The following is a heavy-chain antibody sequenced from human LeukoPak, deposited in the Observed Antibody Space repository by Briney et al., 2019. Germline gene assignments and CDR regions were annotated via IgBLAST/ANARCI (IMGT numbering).Heavy chain of an antibody. CDR3: ARTLRGGKFDY. D-gene: IGHD4-23*01. CDR2: IYRGGST. Sequence: PGGSLRLSCVASGFKVSSNYMTWVRQAPGKGLEWVSVIYRGGSTYYADSVKCRFTISRHNSRDTMYLQMNSLRTEDTAVYYCARTLRGGKFDYWGQGTLVTVSS. J-gene: IGHJ4*02. CDR1: GFKVSSNY. V-gene: IGHV3-53*04.